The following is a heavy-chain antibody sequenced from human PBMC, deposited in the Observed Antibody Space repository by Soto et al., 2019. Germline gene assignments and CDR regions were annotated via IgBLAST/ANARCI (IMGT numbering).Heavy chain of an antibody. CDR1: GFSLSSHA. V-gene: IGHV3-23*01. Sequence: GGSLRLSCVASGFSLSSHAVSWVRQTPEKGLEWVSSISSGGTTTFYAASVEGRFTISRDKSKNTLYLQMNSLRADDTAVYYCAREGGSIGGWFGRKFDSWGQGTQVTVSS. CDR2: ISSGGTTT. D-gene: IGHD6-19*01. CDR3: AREGGSIGGWFGRKFDS. J-gene: IGHJ4*02.